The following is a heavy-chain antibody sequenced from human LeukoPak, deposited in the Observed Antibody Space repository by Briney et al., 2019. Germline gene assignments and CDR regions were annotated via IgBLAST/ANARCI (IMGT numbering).Heavy chain of an antibody. J-gene: IGHJ4*02. V-gene: IGHV5-51*01. Sequence: GESLKISCKASGYTFRSYWIGWVRQVPGKGLGWMGIIFPGDSETRYSPSFEGQVTISADESTNTAYLHWSSLRASDTAIYYCARFSAPFDFWGQGTLVTVSS. D-gene: IGHD6-13*01. CDR2: IFPGDSET. CDR3: ARFSAPFDF. CDR1: GYTFRSYW.